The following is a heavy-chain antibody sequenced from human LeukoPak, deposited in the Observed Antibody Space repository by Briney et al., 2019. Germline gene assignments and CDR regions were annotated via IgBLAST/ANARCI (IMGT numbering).Heavy chain of an antibody. V-gene: IGHV1-8*01. Sequence: ASVKVSCKASGYTFTSYDINWVRQATGQGLEWMGWMNPNSGNTGYAQKFQGRVTMTRNTSISTAYMELSSLRSEDTAAYYCARGYSSSWHKIDYWGQGTLVTVSS. CDR1: GYTFTSYD. J-gene: IGHJ4*02. CDR2: MNPNSGNT. CDR3: ARGYSSSWHKIDY. D-gene: IGHD6-13*01.